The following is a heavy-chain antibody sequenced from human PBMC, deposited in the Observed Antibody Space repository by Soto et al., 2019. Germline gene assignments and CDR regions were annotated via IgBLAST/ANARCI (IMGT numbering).Heavy chain of an antibody. D-gene: IGHD3-9*01. CDR1: GYTFTSYG. J-gene: IGHJ4*02. CDR2: ISAYNGNT. Sequence: ASVKVSCKASGYTFTSYGISWVRQAPGQGLEWMGWISAYNGNTNYAQKLQGRVTMTTDTSTSTAYMELRSLRSDDTAVYYCARHKNGYDILTGYDAIEYWGQGTLVTVSS. V-gene: IGHV1-18*01. CDR3: ARHKNGYDILTGYDAIEY.